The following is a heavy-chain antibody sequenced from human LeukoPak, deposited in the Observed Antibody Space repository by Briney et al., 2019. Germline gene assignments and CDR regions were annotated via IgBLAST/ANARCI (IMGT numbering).Heavy chain of an antibody. V-gene: IGHV4-4*07. CDR3: ARGSEYSFAFSYFDY. D-gene: IGHD5-18*01. CDR2: IYTSGRT. Sequence: SETLSLTCTVSGGSIDTYYWSWIRQPAGKGLEWIGRIYTSGRTNYNPSLKSRVTMSVDTSKNQISLRLSSVTAADTAVYYCARGSEYSFAFSYFDYWGQGTLVTVSS. CDR1: GGSIDTYY. J-gene: IGHJ4*02.